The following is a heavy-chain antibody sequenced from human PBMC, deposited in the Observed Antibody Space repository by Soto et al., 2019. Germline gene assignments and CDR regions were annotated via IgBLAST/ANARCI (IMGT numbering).Heavy chain of an antibody. CDR2: ISSSGSTI. V-gene: IGHV3-48*03. CDR1: GFTFSSYE. D-gene: IGHD2-21*01. Sequence: GGSLRLSCAASGFTFSSYEMNWVRQAPGKGLEWVSYISSSGSTIYYADSVKGRFTISRDNAKNSLYLQMNSLRAEDTAVYYCARXQGDSRKSGGYYYGMDVWGQGTTVTVSS. CDR3: ARXQGDSRKSGGYYYGMDV. J-gene: IGHJ6*02.